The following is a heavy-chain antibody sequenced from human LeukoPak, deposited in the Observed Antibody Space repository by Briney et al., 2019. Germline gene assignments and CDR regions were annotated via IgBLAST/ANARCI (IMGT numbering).Heavy chain of an antibody. CDR2: IYTSGST. J-gene: IGHJ4*02. D-gene: IGHD2-2*01. CDR3: ARATYCSSTSCLFDY. CDR1: GGSISSYY. Sequence: SETLSLTCTVSGGSISSYYWSWIRQPAGKGLEWIGRIYTSGSTNYNPSLKSRVTISVDTSKNQFSLKLSSVTAADTAVYYCARATYCSSTSCLFDYWGQGTLVTVSS. V-gene: IGHV4-4*07.